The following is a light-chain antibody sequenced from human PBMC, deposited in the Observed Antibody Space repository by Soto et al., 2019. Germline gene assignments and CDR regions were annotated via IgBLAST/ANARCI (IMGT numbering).Light chain of an antibody. Sequence: DIHMTQSPSTLSGSVGYRFTITCRAGQTISSWLAWYQQKPVKAPKLLTYKASTLKSGVPSRLSGSGSGTEFTLTISSLQHDDFPTYYCQHYNSYSEAFGQGTRWIS. CDR2: KAS. CDR1: QTISSW. V-gene: IGKV1-5*03. J-gene: IGKJ1*01. CDR3: QHYNSYSEA.